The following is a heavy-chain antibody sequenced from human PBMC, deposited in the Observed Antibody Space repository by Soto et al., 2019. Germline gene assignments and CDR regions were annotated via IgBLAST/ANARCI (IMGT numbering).Heavy chain of an antibody. V-gene: IGHV3-23*01. CDR1: GFTFISYA. D-gene: IGHD3-16*01. CDR2: ISGGGDRT. J-gene: IGHJ2*01. CDR3: ARKVLGSTSRPDYWYFDL. Sequence: EVQLLESGGGLVQPGGSLRLSCVGSGFTFISYAMNWVRQAPGKGLEWVSGISGGGDRTFDADSVKGRFTISRDNSKNTVNVQMNSLRADDTAVYYCARKVLGSTSRPDYWYFDLWGRGTLVTVSS.